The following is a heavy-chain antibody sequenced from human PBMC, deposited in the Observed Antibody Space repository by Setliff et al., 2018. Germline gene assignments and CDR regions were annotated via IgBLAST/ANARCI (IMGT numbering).Heavy chain of an antibody. J-gene: IGHJ6*02. Sequence: GSLRLSCAASGFTVSSNYMSWVRQAPGKGLEWVSVIYSGGSTYYADSVKGRFTISRDNSKNTLYLQMNSLRAEDTAVYYCASTAHYDSSGYPRNLYYYGMDVWGQGTTVTVSS. V-gene: IGHV3-66*01. CDR2: IYSGGST. CDR3: ASTAHYDSSGYPRNLYYYGMDV. D-gene: IGHD3-22*01. CDR1: GFTVSSNY.